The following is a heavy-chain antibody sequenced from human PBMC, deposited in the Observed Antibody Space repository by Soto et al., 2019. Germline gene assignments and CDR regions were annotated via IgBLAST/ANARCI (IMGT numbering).Heavy chain of an antibody. J-gene: IGHJ4*02. CDR2: LANDGSYQ. V-gene: IGHV3-30*03. D-gene: IGHD2-15*01. Sequence: QVQLVESGGGVVHPGGSLRLSCAASGFTFSGYGMHWVRQSPGEGLEWVAILANDGSYQYYAESVKGRFTISRDNSKNTLYLQMDSLRPEETADYYCARSIGGSSYYPPDYWGQGTLVTVSS. CDR3: ARSIGGSSYYPPDY. CDR1: GFTFSGYG.